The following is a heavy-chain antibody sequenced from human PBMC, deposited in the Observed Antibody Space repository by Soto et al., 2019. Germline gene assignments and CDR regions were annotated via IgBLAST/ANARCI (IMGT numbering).Heavy chain of an antibody. CDR2: INHSGST. CDR3: ASGRSSPNGPSDY. J-gene: IGHJ4*02. V-gene: IGHV4-34*01. CDR1: GGSFSGYY. Sequence: QVQLQQWGAGLLKPSETLSLTCAVYGGSFSGYYWSWIRQPPGKGLEWIGEINHSGSTNYNPSLKSRVTISVDTSKNQFSLKLSSVTAADTAVYYCASGRSSPNGPSDYWGQGTLVTVSS. D-gene: IGHD6-13*01.